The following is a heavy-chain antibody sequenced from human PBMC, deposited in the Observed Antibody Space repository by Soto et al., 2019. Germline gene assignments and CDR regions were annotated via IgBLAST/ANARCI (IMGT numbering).Heavy chain of an antibody. CDR2: IWYDGSNK. CDR1: GFTFSSYG. Sequence: QVQLVESGGGVVQPGRSLRLSCAASGFTFSSYGMHWVRQDPGKGLEWVAVIWYDGSNKYYEDSVKGLFTISRENSKNTVHLQINRLRAEDTAVYYCARVPGYSSGWYWNFDRWGRGTLVTVSS. D-gene: IGHD6-19*01. V-gene: IGHV3-33*01. J-gene: IGHJ2*01. CDR3: ARVPGYSSGWYWNFDR.